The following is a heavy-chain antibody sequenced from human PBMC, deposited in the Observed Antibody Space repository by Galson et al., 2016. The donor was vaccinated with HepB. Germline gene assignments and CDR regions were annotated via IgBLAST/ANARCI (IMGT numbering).Heavy chain of an antibody. CDR3: ARDPYVDTAMVTEGGGDYFDH. Sequence: SLRLSCAASGFTFSIFAMNWVRQAPGKGLEWVSGISDNGGSTYFVDSVKGRFTISRDNFKNMLYLQMNSLRAEDTAVYYCARDPYVDTAMVTEGGGDYFDHWGQGTLVTVSS. CDR1: GFTFSIFA. CDR2: ISDNGGST. D-gene: IGHD5-18*01. J-gene: IGHJ4*02. V-gene: IGHV3-23*01.